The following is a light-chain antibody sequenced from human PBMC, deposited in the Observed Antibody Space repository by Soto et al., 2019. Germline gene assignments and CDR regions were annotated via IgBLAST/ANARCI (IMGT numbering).Light chain of an antibody. Sequence: DIQMTQSPSSLSASVGDRVTITCRASQGISSYLAWYQQKPGKVPKLLISAASTLQSGVPSRFSGGGSGTHFTLTISSLQPEDVATYYCQKYSGAPFTFGPGTKVD. CDR1: QGISSY. CDR3: QKYSGAPFT. J-gene: IGKJ3*01. CDR2: AAS. V-gene: IGKV1-27*01.